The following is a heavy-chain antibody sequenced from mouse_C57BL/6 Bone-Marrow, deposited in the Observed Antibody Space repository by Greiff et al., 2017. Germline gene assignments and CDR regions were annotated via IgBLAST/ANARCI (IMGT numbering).Heavy chain of an antibody. CDR1: GYTFTSYG. Sequence: QVQLKQSGAELARPGASVKLSCKASGYTFTSYGISWVKQRTGQGLEWIGEIYPRSGNTYYNEKFKGKATLTADKSSSTAYMELRSLTSEDSAVYFCARSWVYAMDYWGQGTAATVSS. CDR3: ARSWVYAMDY. CDR2: IYPRSGNT. J-gene: IGHJ4*01. V-gene: IGHV1-81*01. D-gene: IGHD4-1*01.